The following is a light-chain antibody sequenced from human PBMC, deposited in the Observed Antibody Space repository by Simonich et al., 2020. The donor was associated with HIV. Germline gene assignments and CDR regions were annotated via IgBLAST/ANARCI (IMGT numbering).Light chain of an antibody. J-gene: IGKJ3*01. CDR1: QSLLHSYGRTY. CDR3: QQYYSTPFT. V-gene: IGKV4-1*01. Sequence: DIVMTQTALSLSVTPGQPASIPFKSSQSLLHSYGRTYLYWYQQKPGQPPKLLIYWASTRESGVPDRFSGSGSGTDFTLTISSLQAEDVAVYYCQQYYSTPFTFGPGTKVDIK. CDR2: WAS.